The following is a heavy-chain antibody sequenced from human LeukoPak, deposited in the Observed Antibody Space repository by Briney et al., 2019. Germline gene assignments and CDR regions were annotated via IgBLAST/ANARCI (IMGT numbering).Heavy chain of an antibody. J-gene: IGHJ4*02. V-gene: IGHV3-11*06. CDR3: ARDPRTVRI. CDR1: GFTFSDYY. CDR2: ISGSGGDT. D-gene: IGHD1-1*01. Sequence: TGGSLGLSCAASGFTFSDYYMTWVRQAPGKGLEWLSYISGSGGDTNYADSVRGRFTISRDNAKNSLYLQMNSLRVEDTAVYYCARDPRTVRIWGQGTLVTVSS.